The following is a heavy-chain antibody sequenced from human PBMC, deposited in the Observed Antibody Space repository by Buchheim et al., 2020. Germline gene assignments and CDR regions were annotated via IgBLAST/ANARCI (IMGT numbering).Heavy chain of an antibody. V-gene: IGHV3-48*01. CDR1: GFTFSSYS. CDR2: ISSSSSTI. Sequence: EVQLVESGGGLVQPGGSLRLSCAASGFTFSSYSMNWVRQAPGKGLEWVSYISSSSSTIYYADPVKGRFTISRDNAKNSLYLEMNSLRAEDTTVYYCARAFGGGGGYHAMYMDVWGKGTT. CDR3: ARAFGGGGGYHAMYMDV. D-gene: IGHD1-26*01. J-gene: IGHJ6*03.